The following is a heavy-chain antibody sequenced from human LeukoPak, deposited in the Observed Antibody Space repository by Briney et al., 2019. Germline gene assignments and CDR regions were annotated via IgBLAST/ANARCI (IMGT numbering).Heavy chain of an antibody. V-gene: IGHV4-39*01. CDR3: ASTLRFLPYRRFDY. J-gene: IGHJ4*02. Sequence: SETLSLTCSVSGGSIISSNYYWGWIRQPPGQGVEWIGSIYQSGSGSYCYNPSLTSRVTIFGDTSKNQFFLRLSSVTAADTAVYYCASTLRFLPYRRFDYWGQGTLVTVPS. D-gene: IGHD3-3*01. CDR2: IYQSGSGSY. CDR1: GGSIISSNYY.